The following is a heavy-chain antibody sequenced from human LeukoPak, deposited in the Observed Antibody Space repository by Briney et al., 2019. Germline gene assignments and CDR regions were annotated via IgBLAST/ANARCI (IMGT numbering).Heavy chain of an antibody. D-gene: IGHD6-13*01. CDR1: GYTFTGYY. Sequence: GSVKVSCKASGYTFTGYYMHWVRQTPGQGLEWMGWINPNSGGTNYAQKFQGRVTMTRDTSISTAYMELSRLRSDGTAVYYCATDLPVGYSSSWSGSDYWGQGTLVTVSS. V-gene: IGHV1-2*02. J-gene: IGHJ4*02. CDR2: INPNSGGT. CDR3: ATDLPVGYSSSWSGSDY.